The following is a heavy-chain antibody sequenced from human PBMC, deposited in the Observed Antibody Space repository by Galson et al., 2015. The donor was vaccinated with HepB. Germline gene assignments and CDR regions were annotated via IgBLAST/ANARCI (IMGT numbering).Heavy chain of an antibody. CDR2: ISISTTTI. D-gene: IGHD5-18*01. J-gene: IGHJ6*03. V-gene: IGHV3-48*01. Sequence: SLRLFCAASGFIFSSHSMNWVRQAPGKGLEWISYISISTTTIYYADSVKGRFTISRDNSKNTLYLQMNSLRAEDTAVYYCAKDGYSYGYYMDVWGKGTTVTVSS. CDR3: AKDGYSYGYYMDV. CDR1: GFIFSSHS.